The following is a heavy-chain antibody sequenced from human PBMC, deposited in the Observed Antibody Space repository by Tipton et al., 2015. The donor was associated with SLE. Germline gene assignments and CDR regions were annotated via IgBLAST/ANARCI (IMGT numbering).Heavy chain of an antibody. CDR3: ARDPGDSYWDYYYGMDV. V-gene: IGHV4-31*02. CDR1: GGSMIYGDDY. Sequence: LRLSCSVSGGSMIYGDDYWSWIRQHPEKGLEWIGYIYYSGNTFYNPSLKSRVTISVDASKNQYSLKLTSVTAADTAVYYCARDPGDSYWDYYYGMDVWGQGTMVTVSS. J-gene: IGHJ6*02. D-gene: IGHD3-10*01. CDR2: IYYSGNT.